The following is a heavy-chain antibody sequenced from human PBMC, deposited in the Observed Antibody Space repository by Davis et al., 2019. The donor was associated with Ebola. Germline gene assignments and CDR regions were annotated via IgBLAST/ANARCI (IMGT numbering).Heavy chain of an antibody. D-gene: IGHD1-26*01. V-gene: IGHV1-18*01. CDR2: IIAYTGNT. J-gene: IGHJ3*02. CDR3: ARTSIVGTTTTASDI. CDR1: GYTFTSYG. Sequence: ASVKVSCKASGYTFTSYGISWVRQAPGQGLEWMGWIIAYTGNTNYAQKVQGRVTMTTDTSTGTAYLDLRSLRSDDTAVYFCARTSIVGTTTTASDIWGQGTLVTVSS.